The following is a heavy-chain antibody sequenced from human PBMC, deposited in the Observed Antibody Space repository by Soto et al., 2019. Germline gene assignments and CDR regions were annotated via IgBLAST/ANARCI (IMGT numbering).Heavy chain of an antibody. V-gene: IGHV5-51*01. J-gene: IGHJ6*02. CDR3: ARNSLTGYYNYYYSMDV. CDR1: GYSFSCYW. CDR2: IYPDDSDT. Sequence: GESLKISCKSSGYSFSCYWIAWVRLMPGKGLEWMGSIYPDDSDTKYSPSFQGQVTISADKSISAAYLQWSSLKASDTAIYYCARNSLTGYYNYYYSMDVWGQGTTVTVSS. D-gene: IGHD3-9*01.